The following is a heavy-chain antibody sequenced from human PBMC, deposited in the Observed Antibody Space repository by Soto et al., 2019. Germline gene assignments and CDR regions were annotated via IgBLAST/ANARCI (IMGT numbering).Heavy chain of an antibody. CDR2: ISGSGGST. J-gene: IGHJ4*02. CDR1: GLTFIIYA. D-gene: IGHD3-9*01. Sequence: PGGSLRLSGAASGLTFIIYAMSWVRQAPGRGLEWVSCISGSGGSTYYADPVKGRFTISRDNSKNTLYLQMNSLRAEDTAVYYCAKDFLGYSDWSTSFDYWGQGTVVTVSS. V-gene: IGHV3-23*01. CDR3: AKDFLGYSDWSTSFDY.